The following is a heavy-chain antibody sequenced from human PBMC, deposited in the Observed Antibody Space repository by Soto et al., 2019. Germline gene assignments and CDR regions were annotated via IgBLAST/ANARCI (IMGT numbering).Heavy chain of an antibody. CDR1: GFTFSSYG. CDR2: ISYDGSNK. CDR3: AKDGYSARRPYYYGMDV. V-gene: IGHV3-30*18. J-gene: IGHJ6*02. Sequence: GGSLGLSCAASGFTFSSYGMHWVRQAPGKGLEWVAVISYDGSNKYYADSVKGRFTISRDNSKNTLYLQMNSLRAEDTAVYYCAKDGYSARRPYYYGMDVWGQGTTVTVSS. D-gene: IGHD5-18*01.